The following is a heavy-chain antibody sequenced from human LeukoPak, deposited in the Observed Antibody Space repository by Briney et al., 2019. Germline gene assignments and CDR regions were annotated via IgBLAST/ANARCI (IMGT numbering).Heavy chain of an antibody. Sequence: QPGRSLRLSCAASGFTFSSYGMHWVRQAPGKGLEWVAVISYDGSNKYYADSVKGRFTISRDNSKNTLYLQMNSLRAEDTAVYYCAKDTAARPLDYWGQGTLVTVSS. CDR3: AKDTAARPLDY. CDR1: GFTFSSYG. CDR2: ISYDGSNK. J-gene: IGHJ4*02. V-gene: IGHV3-30*18. D-gene: IGHD6-6*01.